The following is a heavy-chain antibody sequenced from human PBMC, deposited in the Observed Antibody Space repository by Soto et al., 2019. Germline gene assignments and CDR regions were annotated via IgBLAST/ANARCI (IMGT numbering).Heavy chain of an antibody. Sequence: SETVSLTCTVSGGSMSSLYWSWIRQSPGKGLEWIGYIYCSGSTNYNPSLKSRVAISLDTSKNQFSLMLSSVTAADTAVYYCARGEWLATIKPYFVYWGPGTLLNVSS. V-gene: IGHV4-59*01. CDR3: ARGEWLATIKPYFVY. CDR2: IYCSGST. J-gene: IGHJ4*02. D-gene: IGHD5-12*01. CDR1: GGSMSSLY.